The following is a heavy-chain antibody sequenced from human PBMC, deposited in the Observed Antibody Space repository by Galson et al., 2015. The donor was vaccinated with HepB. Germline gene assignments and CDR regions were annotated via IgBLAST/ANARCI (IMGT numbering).Heavy chain of an antibody. CDR1: GFTFSSYG. CDR3: AKPLGEPQGYYFDY. D-gene: IGHD3-16*01. CDR2: ISYDGSNK. V-gene: IGHV3-30*18. J-gene: IGHJ4*02. Sequence: SLRLSCAASGFTFSSYGMHWVRQAPGKGLEWVAVISYDGSNKYYADSVKGRFTISRDNSKNTLYLQMNSLRAEDTAVYYCAKPLGEPQGYYFDYWGQGTLVTVSS.